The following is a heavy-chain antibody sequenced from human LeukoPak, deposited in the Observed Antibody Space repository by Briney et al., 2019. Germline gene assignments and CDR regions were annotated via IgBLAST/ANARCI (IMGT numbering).Heavy chain of an antibody. CDR2: ISSSSSYI. Sequence: PGGSLRLSCAASGFTFSSYSMNWVRQAPGKGLEWVSSISSSSSYIYYADSVKGRFAISRDNAKNSLYLQMNSLRAEDTAVYYCAKDGFVVFGGDYSCLFDYWGQGTLVTVSS. D-gene: IGHD4-17*01. J-gene: IGHJ4*02. CDR1: GFTFSSYS. CDR3: AKDGFVVFGGDYSCLFDY. V-gene: IGHV3-21*01.